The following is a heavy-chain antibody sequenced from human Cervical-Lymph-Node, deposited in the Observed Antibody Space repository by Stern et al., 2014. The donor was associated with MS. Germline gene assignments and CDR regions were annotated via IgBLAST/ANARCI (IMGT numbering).Heavy chain of an antibody. J-gene: IGHJ5*02. V-gene: IGHV1-69*01. Sequence: QLVQSGAEVKKPGSSVKVSCKASGDTFSSLDISWVRQAPGQGPEWLGGITPMFGTANLAQTFQGRVTFTADDSTSTAHMELSSLRSVDTAVYYWGRHQGGIAASWGQGTLVTVSS. CDR3: GRHQGGIAAS. D-gene: IGHD6-13*01. CDR1: GDTFSSLD. CDR2: ITPMFGTA.